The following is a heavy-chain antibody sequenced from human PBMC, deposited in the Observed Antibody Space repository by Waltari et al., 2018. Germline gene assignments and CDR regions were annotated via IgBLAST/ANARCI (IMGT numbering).Heavy chain of an antibody. CDR2: IYYSGST. Sequence: QVQLQESGPGLVKPSETLSLTCTVSGGSISSYYWSWIRQPPGKGLEWIGYIYYSGSTNYNPSLKSRVTISVDTSKNQFSLKLSSVPAADTAVYYCARRKGYGGYGGWFDPWGQGTLVTVSS. V-gene: IGHV4-59*08. CDR3: ARRKGYGGYGGWFDP. J-gene: IGHJ5*02. D-gene: IGHD5-12*01. CDR1: GGSISSYY.